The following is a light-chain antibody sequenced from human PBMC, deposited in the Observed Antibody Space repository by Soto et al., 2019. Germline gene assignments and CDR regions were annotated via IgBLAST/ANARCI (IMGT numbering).Light chain of an antibody. Sequence: EIVLTQSPATLPFSPGERATLSCRASQSISNLLAWYQQKPGQAPMLLIYDASDRAAGIPARFSASGSGTDFTLTISSLEPEDFAVYYCQQRSNWPLTCGGGTKVEIK. J-gene: IGKJ4*01. CDR3: QQRSNWPLT. V-gene: IGKV3-11*01. CDR2: DAS. CDR1: QSISNL.